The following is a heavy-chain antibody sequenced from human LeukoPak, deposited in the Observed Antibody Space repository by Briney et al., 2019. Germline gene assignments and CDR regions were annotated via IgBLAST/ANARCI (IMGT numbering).Heavy chain of an antibody. Sequence: ASVKVSCKASGYTFTSYGISWVRQAPGQGLEWMGWMNPNSGNTGYAQKFQGRVTMTRNTSISTAYMELSSLRSEDTAVYYCARGIYDILTGYTNWFDPWGQGTLVTVSS. J-gene: IGHJ5*02. D-gene: IGHD3-9*01. CDR3: ARGIYDILTGYTNWFDP. CDR2: MNPNSGNT. CDR1: GYTFTSYG. V-gene: IGHV1-8*02.